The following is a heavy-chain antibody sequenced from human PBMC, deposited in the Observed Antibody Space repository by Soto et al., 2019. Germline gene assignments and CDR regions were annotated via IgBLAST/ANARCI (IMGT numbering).Heavy chain of an antibody. CDR1: GGSISSYY. Sequence: NPSETLSLTCTVSGGSISSYYWSWIRQPPGKGLEWIGCIYYSGSTNYNPSLKSRVTISVDTSKNQFSLKLSSVTAADTAVYYCARGGYYYDSSGYFFYWGQGTLVTVSS. CDR3: ARGGYYYDSSGYFFY. D-gene: IGHD3-22*01. CDR2: IYYSGST. V-gene: IGHV4-59*01. J-gene: IGHJ4*02.